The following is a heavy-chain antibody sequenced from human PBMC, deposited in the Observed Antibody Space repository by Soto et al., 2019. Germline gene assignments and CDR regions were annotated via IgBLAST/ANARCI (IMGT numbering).Heavy chain of an antibody. V-gene: IGHV1-46*01. CDR2: INPSGGST. D-gene: IGHD2-2*01. CDR3: ARGFCTTTTCLVGDF. J-gene: IGHJ4*02. Sequence: QVQLVQSGAEVKKPGASVKISCKSSGYTFTSYYMHWVRQAPGQGLEWMGMINPSGGSTNYAQRFQGRVSMTRDTSTSTVDMDLSDLRSEDTAVYYCARGFCTTTTCLVGDFWGQGTLVTVSS. CDR1: GYTFTSYY.